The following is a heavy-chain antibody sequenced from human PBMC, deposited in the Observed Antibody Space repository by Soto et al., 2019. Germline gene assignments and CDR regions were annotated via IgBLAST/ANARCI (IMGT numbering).Heavy chain of an antibody. Sequence: EVQLVETGGGLIRPGGSLRLSCAASGFTVSSNYMSWVRQAPGKGLEWVSVIYSGGSTYYADSVKGRFTISRDNSKNTLYLQMNSLRAEDTAVYYCARDRRDCSSTSCYGEGDAFDIWGQGTMVTVSS. CDR3: ARDRRDCSSTSCYGEGDAFDI. CDR1: GFTVSSNY. V-gene: IGHV3-53*02. J-gene: IGHJ3*02. D-gene: IGHD2-2*01. CDR2: IYSGGST.